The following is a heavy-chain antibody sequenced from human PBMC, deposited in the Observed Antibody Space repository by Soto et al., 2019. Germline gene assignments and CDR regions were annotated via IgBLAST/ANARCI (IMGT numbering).Heavy chain of an antibody. Sequence: QVQLQESGPGLAMPSETLSLTCSVSGGSITNYYWSWIRQPPGKGLEWMGYIYFSGSTKYNPSLKSRVTITIDTSKKQFSLRLSSVTAADTAVYYCARLIPAAGTDDFDYWGQGTLVTVSS. D-gene: IGHD6-13*01. V-gene: IGHV4-59*08. CDR2: IYFSGST. CDR1: GGSITNYY. CDR3: ARLIPAAGTDDFDY. J-gene: IGHJ4*02.